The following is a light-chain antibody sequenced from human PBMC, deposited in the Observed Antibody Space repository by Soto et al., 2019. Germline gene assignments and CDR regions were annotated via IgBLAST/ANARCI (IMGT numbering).Light chain of an antibody. CDR2: GAS. V-gene: IGKV3-15*01. CDR3: QQYDNWPPWT. J-gene: IGKJ1*01. CDR1: QNIGSN. Sequence: EIVMTQSPATLSVSPGERATLSCRASQNIGSNLAWYQQIPGQAPRLLIYGASTRATGIPARFSGSGSGTELTLTISGLQSEDFAVFYCQQYDNWPPWTFGQGTKVEVK.